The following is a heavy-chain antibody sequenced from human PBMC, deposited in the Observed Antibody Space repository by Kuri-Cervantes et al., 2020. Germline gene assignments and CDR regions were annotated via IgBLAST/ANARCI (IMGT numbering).Heavy chain of an antibody. CDR1: GGTFSSYA. J-gene: IGHJ5*02. Sequence: SVKVSCKASGGTFSSYAISWVRQAPGQGLEWMGGIIPIFGTANYAQKFQGRVTITTDESTSTAYMELSSLRSEDTAVYYCARAGYSSGWSYNWFDPWGQGTLVTVSS. D-gene: IGHD6-19*01. V-gene: IGHV1-69*05. CDR3: ARAGYSSGWSYNWFDP. CDR2: IIPIFGTA.